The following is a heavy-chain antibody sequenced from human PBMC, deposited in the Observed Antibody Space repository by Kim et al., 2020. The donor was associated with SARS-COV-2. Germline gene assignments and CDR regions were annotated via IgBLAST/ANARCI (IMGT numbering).Heavy chain of an antibody. D-gene: IGHD2-21*01. CDR2: IKKDGSEK. CDR3: ARDVVVGASVWLDP. Sequence: GGSLRLSCAASGFTFSGHWMSWVRQAPGKGLEWVANIKKDGSEKNYVDFVKGRFTISRDNAKNSMSLQMNSLGAEDTAVYYCARDVVVGASVWLDPWGQGTPVTVSS. V-gene: IGHV3-7*01. CDR1: GFTFSGHW. J-gene: IGHJ5*02.